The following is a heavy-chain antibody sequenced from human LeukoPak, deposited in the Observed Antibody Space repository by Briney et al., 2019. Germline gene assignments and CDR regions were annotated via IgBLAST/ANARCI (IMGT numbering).Heavy chain of an antibody. Sequence: SETLSLTCTVSGGSISSYYWSWIRQPPGKGLEWIGYIYYSGSANYNPSLRSRVTISVDSSKNQISPKLSSVTAADTAVYYCARNLYDSSGSMGIYTFDYWGQGTLVTVSS. CDR3: ARNLYDSSGSMGIYTFDY. V-gene: IGHV4-59*01. D-gene: IGHD3-22*01. CDR1: GGSISSYY. CDR2: IYYSGSA. J-gene: IGHJ4*02.